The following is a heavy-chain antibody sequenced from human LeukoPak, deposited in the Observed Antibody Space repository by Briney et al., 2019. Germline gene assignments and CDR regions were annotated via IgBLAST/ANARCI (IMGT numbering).Heavy chain of an antibody. CDR2: INHSGST. CDR3: ARGGDYYDSSGYYLY. Sequence: SETLSLTCTVSGGSISSYYWSWIRQPPGKGLEWIGEINHSGSTNYNPSLKSRVTISVDTSKNQFSLKLSSVTAADTAVYYCARGGDYYDSSGYYLYWGQGTLVTVSS. D-gene: IGHD3-22*01. CDR1: GGSISSYY. V-gene: IGHV4-34*01. J-gene: IGHJ4*02.